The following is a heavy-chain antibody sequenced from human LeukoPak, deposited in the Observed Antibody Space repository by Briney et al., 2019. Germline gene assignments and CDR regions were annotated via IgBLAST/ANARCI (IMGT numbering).Heavy chain of an antibody. V-gene: IGHV3-48*03. Sequence: GGSLRLSCAASGFTFSSYEMNWVRQAPGKGLEWVSYISSSGSTIYYADSVKGRFTISRDNAKNSLYLQMNSLRAEDTVVYYCARDLWFGVYYYGMDVWGQGTTVTVSS. CDR3: ARDLWFGVYYYGMDV. J-gene: IGHJ6*02. CDR1: GFTFSSYE. D-gene: IGHD3-10*01. CDR2: ISSSGSTI.